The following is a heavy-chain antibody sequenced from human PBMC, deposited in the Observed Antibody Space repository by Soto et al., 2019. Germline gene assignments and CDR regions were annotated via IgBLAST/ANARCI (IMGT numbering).Heavy chain of an antibody. V-gene: IGHV1-69*13. CDR2: IIPIFGTA. J-gene: IGHJ6*02. Sequence: SVKVSCKASGGTFSSYAISWVRQAPGQGLEWMGGIIPIFGTANYAQKFQGRVTITADESTSTAYMELSSLRSEDTAVYYCARVTELGYGPKYYGMDVWGQGTTVTVSS. D-gene: IGHD3-16*01. CDR1: GGTFSSYA. CDR3: ARVTELGYGPKYYGMDV.